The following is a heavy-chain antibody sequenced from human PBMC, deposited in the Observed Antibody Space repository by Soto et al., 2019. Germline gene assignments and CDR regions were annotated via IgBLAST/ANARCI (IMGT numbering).Heavy chain of an antibody. CDR3: ARSVHLFDY. CDR1: GGSFSVYY. J-gene: IGHJ4*02. Sequence: QVQLQQWGAGLLKPSETLSLTCAVYGGSFSVYYWSWIRQPPGKGLEWIGEINHSGHTNYNPSLKSRGTISVDASKNHFSLKLTSVTAADTAVYYCARSVHLFDYWGQGTLVTVSS. CDR2: INHSGHT. V-gene: IGHV4-34*01.